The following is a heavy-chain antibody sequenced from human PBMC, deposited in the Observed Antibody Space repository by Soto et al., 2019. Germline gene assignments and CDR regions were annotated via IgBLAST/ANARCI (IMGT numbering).Heavy chain of an antibody. V-gene: IGHV4-4*02. Sequence: QVLLEESGPGLVRPSGTLSLTCSVSGASINSANWWVWVRQPPGKGLEWIGEIYHIGSTTYNPSLKSRATISVDKPKKQSSLIVTSVTAADTAVYYCAKRYDFWSGRWYGLGVWGQGTTVTVSS. CDR3: AKRYDFWSGRWYGLGV. D-gene: IGHD3-3*01. CDR1: GASINSANW. J-gene: IGHJ6*02. CDR2: IYHIGST.